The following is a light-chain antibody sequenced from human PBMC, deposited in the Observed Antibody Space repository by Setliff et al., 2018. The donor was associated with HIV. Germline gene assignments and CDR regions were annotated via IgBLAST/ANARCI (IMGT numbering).Light chain of an antibody. V-gene: IGKV1-16*01. CDR3: QQYSTYPLT. J-gene: IGKJ4*01. Sequence: DIQMTQSPSSLSASVGDRVTITCRASQDISNYLAWFQQKPGKVPKSLIYAASSLQTGVPSRFSGSASGTDFTLTISSLQPEDFATYYCQQYSTYPLTFGGGTKVDIK. CDR2: AAS. CDR1: QDISNY.